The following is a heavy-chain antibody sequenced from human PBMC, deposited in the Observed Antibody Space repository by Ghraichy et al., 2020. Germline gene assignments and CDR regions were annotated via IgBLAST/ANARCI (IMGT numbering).Heavy chain of an antibody. Sequence: SETLSLTCTVSGGSISSSSYYWGWIRQPPGKGLEWIGSIYYSGSTYYNPSLKSRVTISVDTSKNQFSLKLSSVTAADTAVYYCARLNHYYDSSGYLIWFDPWGQGTLVTVSS. D-gene: IGHD3-22*01. CDR1: GGSISSSSYY. V-gene: IGHV4-39*01. CDR3: ARLNHYYDSSGYLIWFDP. CDR2: IYYSGST. J-gene: IGHJ5*02.